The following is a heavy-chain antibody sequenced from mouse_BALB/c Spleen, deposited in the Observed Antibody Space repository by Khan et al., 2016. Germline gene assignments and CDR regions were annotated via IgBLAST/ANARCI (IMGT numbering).Heavy chain of an antibody. V-gene: IGHV2-9-2*01. D-gene: IGHD1-1*01. Sequence: QMQLEESGPGLVAPSQSLSITCTVSGFSLTSYDISWIRQPPGKGLEWLGVIWTGGVTNYNSAFMSGLSISKDNSKSPVFLKMNSLQTDDTAIYYCVRDVVLRYPGYFDVWGAGTTVTVSS. CDR1: GFSLTSYD. J-gene: IGHJ1*01. CDR2: IWTGGVT. CDR3: VRDVVLRYPGYFDV.